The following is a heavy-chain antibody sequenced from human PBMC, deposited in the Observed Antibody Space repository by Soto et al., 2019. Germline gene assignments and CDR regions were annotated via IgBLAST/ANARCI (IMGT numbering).Heavy chain of an antibody. D-gene: IGHD3-9*01. Sequence: QVQLVQSGAEVKKPGASVKVSCKASGYTFTSYYMHWVRQAAGQGLVWMGIINPSGVSTSYAQKLQGRVTMTRDTSTSTVYMEMSSLRSEDTAVYYCARDSPYFGNLDYWGQGTLVTVSS. CDR1: GYTFTSYY. CDR2: INPSGVST. CDR3: ARDSPYFGNLDY. V-gene: IGHV1-46*01. J-gene: IGHJ4*02.